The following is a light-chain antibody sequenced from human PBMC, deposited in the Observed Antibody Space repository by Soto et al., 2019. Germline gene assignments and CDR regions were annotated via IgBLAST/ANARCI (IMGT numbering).Light chain of an antibody. V-gene: IGKV3-20*01. CDR2: GAS. CDR1: RGVSANY. Sequence: ENLLTQSPGTLSLSPGEGATLSCRASRGVSANYLAWYQQQPGQAPTLLIYGASIRAAGIPDRFSGSGSGTDFTLTIRRLEPDDFEVYYCQQYGSSPRPFGQGTTVDIK. CDR3: QQYGSSPRP. J-gene: IGKJ1*01.